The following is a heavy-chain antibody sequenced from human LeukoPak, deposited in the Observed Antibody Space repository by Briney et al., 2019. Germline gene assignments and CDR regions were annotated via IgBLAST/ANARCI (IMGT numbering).Heavy chain of an antibody. Sequence: ASVKVSCKASGYTFTSNHIHCVRQAPGQGLEWMGVINPSGDSTSYAQKFQGRVTMTRDTSTSTVYMELSSLRSEDTAIYYCAKLAASETGEGSWGQGTLVTVSS. CDR3: AKLAASETGEGS. D-gene: IGHD6-13*01. CDR1: GYTFTSNH. CDR2: INPSGDST. V-gene: IGHV1-46*01. J-gene: IGHJ5*02.